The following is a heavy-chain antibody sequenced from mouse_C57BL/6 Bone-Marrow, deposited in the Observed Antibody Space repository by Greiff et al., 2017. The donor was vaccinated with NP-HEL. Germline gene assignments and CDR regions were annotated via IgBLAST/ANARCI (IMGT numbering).Heavy chain of an antibody. J-gene: IGHJ2*01. V-gene: IGHV1-55*01. Sequence: VQLQQSGAELVKPGASVKMSCKASGYTFTSYWITWVKQRPGQGLEWIGDIYPGSGSTNYNEKFKSKATLTVDTSSSTAYMQLSSLTSEDSAVYYCAREAFITTVVDYWGQGTTLTVSS. CDR1: GYTFTSYW. CDR2: IYPGSGST. D-gene: IGHD1-1*01. CDR3: AREAFITTVVDY.